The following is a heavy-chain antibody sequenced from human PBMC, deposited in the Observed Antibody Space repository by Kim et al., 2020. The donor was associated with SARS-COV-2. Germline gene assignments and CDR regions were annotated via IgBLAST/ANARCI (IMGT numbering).Heavy chain of an antibody. CDR1: GYTFTSYA. CDR2: INAGNGHT. V-gene: IGHV1-3*01. Sequence: ASVKVSCKASGYTFTSYAMHWLRQAPGQRLEWMGWINAGNGHTKYSQKFQGRVTISRDTSASTAYMELSSLRSEDTAVSYCARDEDDFWSGYGYWGQGTL. D-gene: IGHD3-3*01. J-gene: IGHJ4*02. CDR3: ARDEDDFWSGYGY.